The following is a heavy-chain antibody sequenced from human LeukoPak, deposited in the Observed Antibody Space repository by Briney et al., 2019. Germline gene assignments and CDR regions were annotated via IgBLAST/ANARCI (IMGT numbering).Heavy chain of an antibody. CDR2: INPNSGGT. CDR3: ARDQVEGNNWFDP. V-gene: IGHV1-2*02. Sequence: GASVKVSCKASGYTFTGYYMHWVRQAPGQGLEWMGWINPNSGGTNYAQKSEGRVTMTRDTSISTAYMELSRLRSDDTAVYYCARDQVEGNNWFDPWGQGTLVTVSS. J-gene: IGHJ5*02. CDR1: GYTFTGYY.